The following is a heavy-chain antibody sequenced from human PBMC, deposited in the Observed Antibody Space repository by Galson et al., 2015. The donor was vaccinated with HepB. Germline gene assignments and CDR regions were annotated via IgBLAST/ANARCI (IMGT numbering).Heavy chain of an antibody. CDR3: AKQPSGSYSTALALYYFHN. D-gene: IGHD1-26*01. V-gene: IGHV3-23*01. CDR2: ISDSAGST. CDR1: GFTFSNYA. J-gene: IGHJ4*02. Sequence: SLRLSCAASGFTFSNYAMSWVRQAPGKGLEWVSGISDSAGSTYFADSVKGRFTISRDNSKNTLYLQMNSLRAEDTAVYYCAKQPSGSYSTALALYYFHNWGQGTLVTVSS.